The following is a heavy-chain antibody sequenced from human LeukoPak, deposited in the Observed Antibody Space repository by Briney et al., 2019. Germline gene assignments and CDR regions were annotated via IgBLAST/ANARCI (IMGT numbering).Heavy chain of an antibody. CDR1: GFTFSSYN. CDR3: ASPIPFDY. Sequence: GGSLRLSCAASGFTFSSYNMNWVRQAPGKGLEWVSSISSSSGYIYYADSVMGRFTISRDNAKNSLYLQMNSLRAEDTAVYYCASPIPFDYWGQGTLVTVSS. J-gene: IGHJ4*02. CDR2: ISSSSGYI. V-gene: IGHV3-21*01.